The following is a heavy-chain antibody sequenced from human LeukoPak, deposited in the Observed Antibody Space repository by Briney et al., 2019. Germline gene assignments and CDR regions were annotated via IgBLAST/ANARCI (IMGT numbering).Heavy chain of an antibody. CDR1: GFTFSSYA. D-gene: IGHD7-27*01. CDR3: AKGQTGEGYFDY. J-gene: IGHJ4*02. V-gene: IGHV3-23*01. CDR2: ISGSGGST. Sequence: AGGSLRLSCAASGFTFSSYAMSWVRQAPGKGLEWVSAISGSGGSTYYADSVKGRFTISRDNSKNTLYLQMNSLRAEDTAVYYCAKGQTGEGYFDYWGQGTLVTVSS.